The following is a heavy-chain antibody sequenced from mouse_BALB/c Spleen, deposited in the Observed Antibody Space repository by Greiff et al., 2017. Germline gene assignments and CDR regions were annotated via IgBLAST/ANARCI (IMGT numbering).Heavy chain of an antibody. CDR1: GYTFTSYW. J-gene: IGHJ2*01. Sequence: QVQLQQSGAELAKPGASVKMSCKASGYTFTSYWMHWVKQRPGQGLEWIGYINPSTGYTEYNQKFKDKATLTADKSSSTAYMQLSSLTSEDSAVYYCARRGITTVVATDYWGQGTTLTVSS. CDR2: INPSTGYT. V-gene: IGHV1-7*01. D-gene: IGHD1-1*01. CDR3: ARRGITTVVATDY.